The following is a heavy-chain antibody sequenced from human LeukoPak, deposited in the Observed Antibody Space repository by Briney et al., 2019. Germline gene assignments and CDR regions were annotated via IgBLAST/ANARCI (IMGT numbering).Heavy chain of an antibody. D-gene: IGHD6-13*01. Sequence: SETLSLTCTVSGGSISSYYWSWIRQPPGKGLEWIGYIYYSGSTNYNPSLKSRVTISVDTSKNQFSLKPSSVTAADTAVYYCARGGFSSNWAFDYWGQGTLVTVSS. V-gene: IGHV4-59*01. J-gene: IGHJ4*02. CDR1: GGSISSYY. CDR2: IYYSGST. CDR3: ARGGFSSNWAFDY.